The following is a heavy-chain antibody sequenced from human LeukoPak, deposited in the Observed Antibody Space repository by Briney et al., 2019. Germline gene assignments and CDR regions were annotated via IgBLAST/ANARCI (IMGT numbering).Heavy chain of an antibody. CDR1: GFTFSSYA. D-gene: IGHD3-22*01. J-gene: IGHJ4*02. CDR2: ISGSGDNT. V-gene: IGHV3-23*01. CDR3: ARGGRDYYDSSGYYLPFDY. Sequence: PGGSLRLSCAASGFTFSSYAMSWVRQVPGKGLEWVSVISGSGDNTYYADSVKGRFTISRDNSKNTLYLQMNSLRAEDAAVYYCARGGRDYYDSSGYYLPFDYWGQGTLVTVSS.